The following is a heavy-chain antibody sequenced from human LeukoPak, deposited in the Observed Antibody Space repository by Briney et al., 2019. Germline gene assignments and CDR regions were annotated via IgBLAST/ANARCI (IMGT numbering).Heavy chain of an antibody. J-gene: IGHJ4*02. CDR2: INHSGST. V-gene: IGHV4-34*01. D-gene: IGHD3-10*01. Sequence: SETLSLTCAVYGGSFSGYYWSWIRQPPGKGLEWIGEINHSGSTNYNPSLKSRVTISVDTSKNQFSLKLSSVTAADTAVYYCARGGNIWFGESSFDYWGQGTLVTVSS. CDR1: GGSFSGYY. CDR3: ARGGNIWFGESSFDY.